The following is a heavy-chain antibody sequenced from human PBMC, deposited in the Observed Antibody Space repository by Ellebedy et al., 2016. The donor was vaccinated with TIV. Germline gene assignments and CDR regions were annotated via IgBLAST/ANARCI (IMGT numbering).Heavy chain of an antibody. D-gene: IGHD3-3*01. V-gene: IGHV3-23*01. CDR2: ISGSGGST. CDR1: GFTFSSYA. J-gene: IGHJ4*02. CDR3: AREEDYDFWSALGY. Sequence: GGSLRLSCAASGFTFSSYAMSWVRQAPGKGLEWVSAISGSGGSTYYADSVKGRFTISRDNSKNSLYLQMNSLRAEDTAVYYCAREEDYDFWSALGYWGQGTLVTVSS.